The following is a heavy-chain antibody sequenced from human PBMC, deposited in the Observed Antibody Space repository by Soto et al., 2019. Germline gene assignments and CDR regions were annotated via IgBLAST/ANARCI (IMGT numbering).Heavy chain of an antibody. CDR2: ISPNSKYR. D-gene: IGHD2-21*01. Sequence: SLGLSCVASGFTFSDFYMTWIRQAPGKGLEWLSYISPNSKYREYADSVKGRHTIYRDNAKKSLYLQMNSLRAEDTAVYYCVRGRGRGQFDSWGQGTLVTVSS. CDR3: VRGRGRGQFDS. J-gene: IGHJ4*02. V-gene: IGHV3-11*06. CDR1: GFTFSDFY.